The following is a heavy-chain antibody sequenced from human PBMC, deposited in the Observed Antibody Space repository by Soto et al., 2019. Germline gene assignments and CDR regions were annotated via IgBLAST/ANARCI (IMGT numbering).Heavy chain of an antibody. V-gene: IGHV3-48*02. D-gene: IGHD2-2*01. Sequence: PGGSLRLSCAACGVPFSFYSVDGVCQAPGKGLEWIAYITPTSRAINYADSVRGRFTISRDGARVFLHMNSLGDEDTAVYYCARATGLVPAPIVPWFDPWGQGTLVTVSS. CDR1: GVPFSFYS. CDR3: ARATGLVPAPIVPWFDP. CDR2: ITPTSRAI. J-gene: IGHJ5*02.